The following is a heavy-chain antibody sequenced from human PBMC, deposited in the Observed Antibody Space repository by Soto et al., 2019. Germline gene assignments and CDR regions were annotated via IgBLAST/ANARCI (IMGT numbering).Heavy chain of an antibody. Sequence: QVQLVESGGGVVQPGRSLRLSCAASGFTFSSYAMHWVRQAPGKGLEWVAVISYDGSNKYYADSVKGRFTISRDNSKNPLYLQMNSLRAEDTAVYYCARARTRWALVVAASDNWFDPGGQGTLVTVSS. D-gene: IGHD2-15*01. CDR1: GFTFSSYA. CDR3: ARARTRWALVVAASDNWFDP. CDR2: ISYDGSNK. J-gene: IGHJ5*02. V-gene: IGHV3-30-3*01.